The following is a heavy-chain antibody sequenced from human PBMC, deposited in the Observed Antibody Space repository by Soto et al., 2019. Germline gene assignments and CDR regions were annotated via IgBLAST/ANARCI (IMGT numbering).Heavy chain of an antibody. J-gene: IGHJ6*02. D-gene: IGHD3-10*01. Sequence: QVQLVQSGAEVKNPGSSVKVSCKTSGVSFNNNGIGWVLQAPGHGLEWMGGVSPPFRTSNYARKFQGRISITADASPGTVNMELSSLTSEDTAQYYCARVLYYGSGSYSPYGMDVWGQGTTVTVSS. CDR1: GVSFNNNG. CDR2: VSPPFRTS. CDR3: ARVLYYGSGSYSPYGMDV. V-gene: IGHV1-69*01.